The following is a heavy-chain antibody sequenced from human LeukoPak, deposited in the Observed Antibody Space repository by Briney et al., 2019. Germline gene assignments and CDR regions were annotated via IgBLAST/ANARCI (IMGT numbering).Heavy chain of an antibody. CDR1: GFTFDDYA. V-gene: IGHV3-69-1*01. Sequence: GGSLRLSCAASGFTFDDYAMHWVRQAPGKGLEWVSYISSSSIIYYADSVKGRFTISRDNAKNSLYLQMNSLRAEDTAVYYCARVPLYTRSYYFDYWGQGTLVTVSS. CDR2: ISSSSII. J-gene: IGHJ4*02. CDR3: ARVPLYTRSYYFDY. D-gene: IGHD6-13*01.